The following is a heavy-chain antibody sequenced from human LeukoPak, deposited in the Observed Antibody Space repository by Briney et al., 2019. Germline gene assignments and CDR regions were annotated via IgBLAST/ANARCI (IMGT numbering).Heavy chain of an antibody. Sequence: PSEILSLTCTVSGGSISNYYWSWIRQPAGKGLEWIGRIYTSGSSNYNPSLKSRVTMSVDTPKNQFSLKLSSVTAADTAMYYCARDSTYSSKWSYGSFDYWGQGTLVTVSS. CDR2: IYTSGSS. CDR1: GGSISNYY. J-gene: IGHJ4*02. CDR3: ARDSTYSSKWSYGSFDY. V-gene: IGHV4-4*07. D-gene: IGHD6-13*01.